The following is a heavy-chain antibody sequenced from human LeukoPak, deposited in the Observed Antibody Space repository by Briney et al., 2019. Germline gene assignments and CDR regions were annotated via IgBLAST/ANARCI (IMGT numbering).Heavy chain of an antibody. CDR3: ARHLTDCSSTTCYLGPYGMDV. Sequence: PSETLSLTCTVSGGSISSYFWSWIRQPPGKGLEWIGYIYYSGSTNSNPSLKSRVTISVDKVKNQFSLKLSSVTAADTALYYCARHLTDCSSTTCYLGPYGMDVWGQGTTVTVSS. CDR1: GGSISSYF. D-gene: IGHD2-2*01. J-gene: IGHJ6*02. CDR2: IYYSGST. V-gene: IGHV4-59*08.